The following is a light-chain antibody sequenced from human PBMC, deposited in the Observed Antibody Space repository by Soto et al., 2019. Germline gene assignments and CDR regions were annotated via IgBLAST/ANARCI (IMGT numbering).Light chain of an antibody. CDR3: QQSFSTPRT. CDR2: GAP. V-gene: IGKV1-39*01. Sequence: DIQMTQSPSPLSASVGDRVTITRRASQTISTYLNWYQQKPGKAPKLLIYGAPSLQSGVPSRFSGSGSGTDFTLTISSLQPEDFGTYYCQQSFSTPRTFGQGTKVDIK. CDR1: QTISTY. J-gene: IGKJ1*01.